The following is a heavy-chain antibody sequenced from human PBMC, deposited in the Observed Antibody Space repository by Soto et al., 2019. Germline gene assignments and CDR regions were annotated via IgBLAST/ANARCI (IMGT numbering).Heavy chain of an antibody. CDR2: IRWNSGMI. D-gene: IGHD6-19*01. CDR1: GFTFDDYA. Sequence: SLRLSCAASGFTFDDYAMHWVRQAPGKGLEWVSGIRWNSGMIGYADSVKGRFTISRDNAANSLYLEMNSLRAEDTALYYCARGHSSSLDYFDYWGQGTLVTVSS. V-gene: IGHV3-9*01. CDR3: ARGHSSSLDYFDY. J-gene: IGHJ4*02.